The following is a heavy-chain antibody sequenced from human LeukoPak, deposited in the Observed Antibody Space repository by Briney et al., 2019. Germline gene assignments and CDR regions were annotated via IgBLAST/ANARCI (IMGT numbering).Heavy chain of an antibody. CDR1: GGSFSGYY. J-gene: IGHJ4*02. Sequence: SETLSLTCAVYGGSFSGYYWSWIRQPPGKGLEWIGEINHSGSTNYNPSLKSRVTISVDTSKNQFSLKLSSVTAADTAVYYCARGSQSLGYCSGGSCRAKIFDYWGQGTLITVSS. CDR2: INHSGST. CDR3: ARGSQSLGYCSGGSCRAKIFDY. V-gene: IGHV4-34*01. D-gene: IGHD2-15*01.